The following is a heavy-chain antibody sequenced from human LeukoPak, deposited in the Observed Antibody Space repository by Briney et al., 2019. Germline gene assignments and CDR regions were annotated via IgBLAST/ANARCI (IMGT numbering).Heavy chain of an antibody. CDR1: GYTFTSYY. CDR3: AGMYCSSTSCLSYYYYYGMDV. CDR2: INPSGGST. J-gene: IGHJ6*02. D-gene: IGHD2-2*01. Sequence: EASAKVSCKASGYTFTSYYMHWVRQAPGQGLEWMGIINPSGGSTSYAQKFQGRVTMTRDTSTSTVYMELSSLRSEDTAVYYCAGMYCSSTSCLSYYYYYGMDVWGQGTTVTVSS. V-gene: IGHV1-46*01.